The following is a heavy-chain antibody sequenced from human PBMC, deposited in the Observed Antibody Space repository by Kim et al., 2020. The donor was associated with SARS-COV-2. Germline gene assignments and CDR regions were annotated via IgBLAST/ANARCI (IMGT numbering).Heavy chain of an antibody. J-gene: IGHJ5*02. Sequence: ASVKVSCKASGYTFTSYYMHWVRQAPGQGLEWMGIINPSGGSTSYAQKFQGRVTMTRDTSTSTVYMELSSLRSEDTAVYYCAREATATRYDILTGYRYNWFDPWGQGTLVTVSS. D-gene: IGHD3-9*01. CDR1: GYTFTSYY. CDR2: INPSGGST. V-gene: IGHV1-46*01. CDR3: AREATATRYDILTGYRYNWFDP.